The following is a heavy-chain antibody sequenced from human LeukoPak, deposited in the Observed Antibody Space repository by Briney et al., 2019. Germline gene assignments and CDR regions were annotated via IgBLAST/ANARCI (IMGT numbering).Heavy chain of an antibody. CDR3: AKDLGYGGNPFDP. Sequence: GGSLRLSCAASGFTFSSYGMHWVRQAPGKGLEWVAVISYDGSNKYYADFVKGRFTISRDNSKNTLYLQMNSLRAEDTAVYYCAKDLGYGGNPFDPWGQGTLVTVSS. V-gene: IGHV3-30*18. D-gene: IGHD4-23*01. J-gene: IGHJ5*02. CDR2: ISYDGSNK. CDR1: GFTFSSYG.